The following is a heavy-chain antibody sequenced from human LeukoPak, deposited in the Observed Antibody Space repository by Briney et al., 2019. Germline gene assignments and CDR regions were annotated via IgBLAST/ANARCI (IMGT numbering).Heavy chain of an antibody. CDR2: IIPFLDTS. J-gene: IGHJ5*02. V-gene: IGHV1-69*05. Sequence: SVKASCKASGGTFSNYALSWVRQAPGQGLEWMGAIIPFLDTSNYPPKFPDRVKITTDESTSTAYMELSSLRSDDTAVYYCARAQAGNYDWPLDLWGQGTLVTVSS. CDR3: ARAQAGNYDWPLDL. CDR1: GGTFSNYA. D-gene: IGHD5-12*01.